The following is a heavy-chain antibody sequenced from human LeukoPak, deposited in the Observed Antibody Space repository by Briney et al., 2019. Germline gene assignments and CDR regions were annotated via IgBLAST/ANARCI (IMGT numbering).Heavy chain of an antibody. J-gene: IGHJ3*02. V-gene: IGHV3-74*01. Sequence: PGGSLRLSCAASGFTFSSYWMHWVRQAPGKGLVWVSRINSDGSSTSYADSVKGRFTISRDNAKNTLYLQMNSLRAEDTAVYYCARGNPKSGSTLGATMGGAFDIWGQGTMVTVSS. CDR1: GFTFSSYW. CDR3: ARGNPKSGSTLGATMGGAFDI. CDR2: INSDGSST. D-gene: IGHD1-26*01.